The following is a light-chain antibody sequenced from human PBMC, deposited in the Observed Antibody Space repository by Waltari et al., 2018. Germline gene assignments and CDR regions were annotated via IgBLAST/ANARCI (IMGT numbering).Light chain of an antibody. CDR3: QHFKSYPLT. J-gene: IGKJ4*01. V-gene: IGKV1-9*01. Sequence: IQLTQSPSSLSASVGDRVTITCRASQDINSSLAWYQQKPEKAPKVLIYAASTLQSGVPSRFSGSGSGTEFTLTISSLQPEDFATYYCQHFKSYPLTFGGGTKVEIK. CDR1: QDINSS. CDR2: AAS.